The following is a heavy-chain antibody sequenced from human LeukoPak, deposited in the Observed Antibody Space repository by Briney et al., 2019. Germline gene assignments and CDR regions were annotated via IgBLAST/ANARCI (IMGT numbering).Heavy chain of an antibody. CDR1: GFTFSSYA. CDR3: AKRSAGGLPPYFDY. V-gene: IGHV3-23*01. J-gene: IGHJ4*02. D-gene: IGHD6-13*01. Sequence: GGSLRLSCAASGFTFSSYAMSWVRQAPGKGLEWVSGVSGSGGSTYYADSVKGRFTISRDNSKNTLYLQMNSLRAEDTAVYYCAKRSAGGLPPYFDYWGQGTPVTVSP. CDR2: VSGSGGST.